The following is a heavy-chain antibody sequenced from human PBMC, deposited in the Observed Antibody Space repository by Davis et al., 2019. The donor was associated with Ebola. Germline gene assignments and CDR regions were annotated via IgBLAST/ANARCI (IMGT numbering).Heavy chain of an antibody. D-gene: IGHD3-16*01. V-gene: IGHV3-30-3*02. CDR2: TSYDGSNV. CDR1: GFTFTGHA. CDR3: ARSEGANIDY. Sequence: GGSLRLSCRTSGFTFTGHAMHWVRQAPGEGPQWVAVTSYDGSNVYYAESVKGRFSISRDNANKMVYLQMNSLRPNDTAVYYCARSEGANIDYWGQGTQVTVS. J-gene: IGHJ4*02.